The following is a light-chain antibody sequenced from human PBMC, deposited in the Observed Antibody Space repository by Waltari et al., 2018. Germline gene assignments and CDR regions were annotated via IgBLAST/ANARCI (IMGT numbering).Light chain of an antibody. CDR2: GAS. Sequence: EIVLTQSPGTLSLSPGERATLSCRASQSVSSSYLAWDQQKPGQAPRLLSYGASSRATSIPDRFSGSGSGTDFTLTISRLEPEDFAVYYCQQYGSSPPFTFGPGTKVDIK. CDR1: QSVSSSY. CDR3: QQYGSSPPFT. J-gene: IGKJ3*01. V-gene: IGKV3-20*01.